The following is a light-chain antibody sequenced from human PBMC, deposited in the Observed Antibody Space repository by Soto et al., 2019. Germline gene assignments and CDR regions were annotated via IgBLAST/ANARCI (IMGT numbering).Light chain of an antibody. V-gene: IGKV1-5*01. CDR3: QQYNSYSRT. CDR1: QSIGRN. J-gene: IGKJ1*01. Sequence: DIQMTQSPSSLPASVGDRVTITCRASQSIGRNLNWYQQKPGKAPKLXIYDASSLQTGVPSRFSGSGSGTEFTLTISSLQPDDFATYYCQQYNSYSRTFGQGTKVDIK. CDR2: DAS.